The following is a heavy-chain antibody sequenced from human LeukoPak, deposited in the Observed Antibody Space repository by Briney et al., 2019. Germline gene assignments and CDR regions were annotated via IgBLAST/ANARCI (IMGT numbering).Heavy chain of an antibody. V-gene: IGHV1-2*02. Sequence: ASVKVSCKASGYTFAAHYMHWVRQAPGQGLEWMGWIIPNSGGTNYAQRFQGRVTMTRDTSISTAYMELISLRSDDTAVYYCARDRALAGTGGYWFDPWGQGTRVTVSS. J-gene: IGHJ5*02. D-gene: IGHD6-19*01. CDR2: IIPNSGGT. CDR1: GYTFAAHY. CDR3: ARDRALAGTGGYWFDP.